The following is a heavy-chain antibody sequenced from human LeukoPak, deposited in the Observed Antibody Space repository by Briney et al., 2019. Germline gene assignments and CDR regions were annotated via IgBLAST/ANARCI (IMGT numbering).Heavy chain of an antibody. Sequence: PSETLSLTCVVYGDSFSGHYWSWIRQPPGKGLECIGEITDGGRTRYSPSLKSRATISIVPSQSQFSLQLDSETAADTAMYYCVRRIRVAMPNALDLISDFWREGTLVTVSS. CDR3: VRRIRVAMPNALDLISDF. J-gene: IGHJ4*02. CDR1: GDSFSGHY. V-gene: IGHV4-34*01. D-gene: IGHD2-2*01. CDR2: ITDGGRT.